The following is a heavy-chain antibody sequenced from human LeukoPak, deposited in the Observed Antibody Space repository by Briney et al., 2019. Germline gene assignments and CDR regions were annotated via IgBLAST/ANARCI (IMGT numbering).Heavy chain of an antibody. CDR1: GYTFTNYY. CDR2: IIPIFGTA. J-gene: IGHJ4*02. D-gene: IGHD1-26*01. V-gene: IGHV1-69*13. Sequence: ASVKVSCKASGYTFTNYYMHWVRQAPGQGLEWMGGIIPIFGTANYAQKFQGRVTITADESTSTAYMELSSLRSEDTAVYYCARRSGSYYGRFDYWGQGTLVTVSS. CDR3: ARRSGSYYGRFDY.